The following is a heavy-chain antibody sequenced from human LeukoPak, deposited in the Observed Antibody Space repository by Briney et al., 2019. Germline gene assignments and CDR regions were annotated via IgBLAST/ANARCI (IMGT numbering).Heavy chain of an antibody. D-gene: IGHD2-21*02. CDR3: AKAGEYCGGDCYSWLYYYYYMDV. CDR2: ISAYNGNT. Sequence: GASVKVSCKASGYTFTSYGISWVRQAPGQGLEWMGWISAYNGNTNYAQKLQGRVTMTTDTSTSTAYMELRSLRSDDTAVYYCAKAGEYCGGDCYSWLYYYYYMDVWGKGTTVTISS. J-gene: IGHJ6*03. CDR1: GYTFTSYG. V-gene: IGHV1-18*01.